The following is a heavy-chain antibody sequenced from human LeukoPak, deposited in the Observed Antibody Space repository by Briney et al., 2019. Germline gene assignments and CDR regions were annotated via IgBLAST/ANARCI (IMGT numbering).Heavy chain of an antibody. CDR3: ARVRSGYYYYYMDV. CDR2: ISSSSSYI. D-gene: IGHD3-10*01. V-gene: IGHV3-21*01. CDR1: GFTFSSYS. Sequence: GGSLRLSCAASGFTFSSYSMNWVRQDPGKGLEWVSSISSSSSYIYYADSVKGRFTISRDNAKNSLYLQMNSLRAEDTALYYCARVRSGYYYYYMDVWGKGTTVTVSS. J-gene: IGHJ6*03.